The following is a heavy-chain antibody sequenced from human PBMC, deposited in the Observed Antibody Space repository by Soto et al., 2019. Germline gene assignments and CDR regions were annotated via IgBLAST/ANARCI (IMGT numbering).Heavy chain of an antibody. V-gene: IGHV3-30*18. CDR2: ISYDGSNK. D-gene: IGHD4-17*01. CDR1: GFTFSSYG. CDR3: ANILQLRDYAYYYYGTDV. Sequence: GGSLRLSCAASGFTFSSYGMHWVRQAPGKGLEWVAVISYDGSNKYYADSVKGRFTISRDNSKNTLYLQMNSLRAEDTAVYYCANILQLRDYAYYYYGTDVWGQGTTVTVSS. J-gene: IGHJ6*02.